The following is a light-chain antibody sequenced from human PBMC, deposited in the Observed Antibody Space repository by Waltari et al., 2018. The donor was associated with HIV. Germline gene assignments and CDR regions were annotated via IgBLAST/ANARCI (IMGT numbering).Light chain of an antibody. CDR1: QSVSSN. V-gene: IGKV3-15*01. J-gene: IGKJ2*01. CDR3: QQYNNWPPYT. Sequence: EIVMTQSPATLSVSPGERAILSCSASQSVSSNLAWYQQKPGEAPRPLIYSASTRATGVPARFSGSGSGTDFTLTISSLQSEDFAVYHCQQYNNWPPYTFGQGTRLEIK. CDR2: SAS.